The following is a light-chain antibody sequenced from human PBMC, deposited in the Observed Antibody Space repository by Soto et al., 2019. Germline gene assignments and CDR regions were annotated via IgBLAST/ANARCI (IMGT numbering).Light chain of an antibody. V-gene: IGLV2-14*01. CDR1: SRYVGNYNY. J-gene: IGLJ1*01. CDR2: EVS. Sequence: LTQPASVSGSPGQSITISCTVTSRYVGNYNYVSWYQQDPGKAPKLIIYEVSTRPSGVSSRFSGSKSDNTASLTISGLQAEDEADYYCSSYTSTTTLYVFGTGTKVTVL. CDR3: SSYTSTTTLYV.